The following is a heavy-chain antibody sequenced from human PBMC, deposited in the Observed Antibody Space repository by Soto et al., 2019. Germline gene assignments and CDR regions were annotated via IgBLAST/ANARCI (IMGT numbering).Heavy chain of an antibody. CDR2: ISDDSSRT. CDR1: GFSFSTFE. J-gene: IGHJ5*01. CDR3: VKGGWLDF. D-gene: IGHD3-16*01. Sequence: EVQLLESGGGLVQPGGSLRLSCAASGFSFSTFEMSWVRQAPGRGLEWVSFISDDSSRTYYADAVKGRFTISRDNSKYTLYLQMNSLTAEDTAVYACVKGGWLDFWGQGTLVPVSS. V-gene: IGHV3-23*01.